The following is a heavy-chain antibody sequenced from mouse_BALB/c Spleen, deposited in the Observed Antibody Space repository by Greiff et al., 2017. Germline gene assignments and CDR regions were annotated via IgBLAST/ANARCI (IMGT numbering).Heavy chain of an antibody. Sequence: QVQLKQPGAELVRPGASVKLSCKASGYTFTSYWINWVKQRPGQGLEWIGNIYPSDSYTNYNQKFKDKATLTVDKSSSTAYMQLSSPTSEDSAVYYCTRGDEGDYWGQGTTLTVSS. CDR1: GYTFTSYW. CDR3: TRGDEGDY. J-gene: IGHJ2*01. V-gene: IGHV1-69*02. CDR2: IYPSDSYT. D-gene: IGHD3-3*01.